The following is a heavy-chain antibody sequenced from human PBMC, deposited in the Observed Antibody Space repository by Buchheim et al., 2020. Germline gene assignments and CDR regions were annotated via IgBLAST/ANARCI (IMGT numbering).Heavy chain of an antibody. Sequence: QVQLVESGGGVVQPGRSLRLSCADSGFTFSSYAMHWVRQAPGKGLEWVAVISYDGSNKYYADSVKGRFTISRDNSKNTLYLQMNSLRAEDTAVYYCAKDQARQLWLHAYYYYGMDVWGQGTT. CDR2: ISYDGSNK. V-gene: IGHV3-30-3*01. J-gene: IGHJ6*02. D-gene: IGHD5-18*01. CDR3: AKDQARQLWLHAYYYYGMDV. CDR1: GFTFSSYA.